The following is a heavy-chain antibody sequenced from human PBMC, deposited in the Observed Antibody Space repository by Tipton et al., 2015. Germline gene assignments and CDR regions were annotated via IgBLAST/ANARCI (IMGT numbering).Heavy chain of an antibody. CDR2: IDTAGDT. CDR3: ARIRSGGYYGMDV. Sequence: GSLRLSCAASGFSLGSYDMHWVRQASGKGLEWVSVIDTAGDTYYPGSVKGRFTISRENAKNSLYLQMNSLRAGDTAVYYCARIRSGGYYGMDVWGQGTTVTVSS. J-gene: IGHJ6*01. CDR1: GFSLGSYD. V-gene: IGHV3-13*01. D-gene: IGHD3-10*01.